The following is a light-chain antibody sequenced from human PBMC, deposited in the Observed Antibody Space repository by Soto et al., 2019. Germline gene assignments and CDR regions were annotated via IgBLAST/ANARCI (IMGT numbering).Light chain of an antibody. CDR3: QQYNNWPRT. J-gene: IGKJ1*01. CDR1: QSVSSN. V-gene: IGKV3D-15*01. CDR2: GAS. Sequence: EIVLTQSPDTLSLSPGEIATLSFSASQSVSSNLAWYQQKPGQAPRLLIYGASSRATGIPDRFSGSGSGTEFTLTINSLQSEDFAVYYCQQYNNWPRTFGQGTKVDIK.